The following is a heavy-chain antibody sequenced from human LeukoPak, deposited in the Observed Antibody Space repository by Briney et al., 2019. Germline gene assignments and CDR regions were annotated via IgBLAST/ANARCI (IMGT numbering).Heavy chain of an antibody. J-gene: IGHJ4*02. Sequence: GESLKISCKGSGYSFTNYWIGWVRQMPGKGLEWMGIIYPGDSDTRYSPSFQGQVTISTDKSISTAYLQWSSLKASDTAMYYCARLPMAAAGTEYFDYWGQGTLVTVSS. CDR3: ARLPMAAAGTEYFDY. V-gene: IGHV5-51*01. CDR2: IYPGDSDT. D-gene: IGHD6-13*01. CDR1: GYSFTNYW.